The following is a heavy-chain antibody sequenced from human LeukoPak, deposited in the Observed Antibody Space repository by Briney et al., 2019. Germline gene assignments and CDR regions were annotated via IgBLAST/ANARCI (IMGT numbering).Heavy chain of an antibody. CDR2: IYYSGST. CDR3: ARWARPYGAMGGYYYGMDV. D-gene: IGHD4-17*01. V-gene: IGHV4-59*08. Sequence: PSETLSLTCTVSGGSISSYYWSWIRQPPGKGLEWIGYIYYSGSTNYNPSLKSRVTISVDTSKNQFSLKLSSVTAADTAVYYCARWARPYGAMGGYYYGMDVWGQGTTVTVSS. J-gene: IGHJ6*02. CDR1: GGSISSYY.